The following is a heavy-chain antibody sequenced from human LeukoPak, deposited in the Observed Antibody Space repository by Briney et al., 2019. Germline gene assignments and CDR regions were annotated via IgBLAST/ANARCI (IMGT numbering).Heavy chain of an antibody. D-gene: IGHD6-6*01. Sequence: SETLSLTCTVSGDSISSRNYYWGWFRQPPGKAPEWIASISSTGGTFYSPSLRSRVTMSLDTSKSQFSLNLSSVTAADTAIYYCARQNVAASADVDHWGQGTLVTVSS. CDR3: ARQNVAASADVDH. V-gene: IGHV4-39*01. J-gene: IGHJ4*02. CDR2: ISSTGGT. CDR1: GDSISSRNYY.